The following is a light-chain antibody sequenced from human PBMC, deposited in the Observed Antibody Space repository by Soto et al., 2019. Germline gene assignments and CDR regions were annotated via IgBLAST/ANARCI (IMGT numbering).Light chain of an antibody. J-gene: IGLJ2*01. CDR1: ASDVGGYGN. CDR2: DVN. CDR3: SSSSGRSYIVL. Sequence: QSVLTQPASVSGSPGQSIAISCTGTASDVGGYGNLSWYQQHPGRAPKLIIYDVNYRPSGVSDRFSASKSGNTASLTISGLQSEDEADYYCSSSSGRSYIVLFGGGIKLTVL. V-gene: IGLV2-14*03.